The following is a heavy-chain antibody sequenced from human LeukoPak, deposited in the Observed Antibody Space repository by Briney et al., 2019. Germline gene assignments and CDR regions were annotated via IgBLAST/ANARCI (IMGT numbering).Heavy chain of an antibody. CDR2: ISGSGGST. CDR1: GFTFSSYA. Sequence: PGGSLRLSCAASGFTFSSYAMSWVRQAPGKGLEWVSAISGSGGSTYYADSVKGRFTISRDNSKNTLYLQMNSLRAEDTAVYYCAKVLYYYDSSGYYYWGQGTLVTVSS. J-gene: IGHJ4*02. D-gene: IGHD3-22*01. CDR3: AKVLYYYDSSGYYY. V-gene: IGHV3-23*01.